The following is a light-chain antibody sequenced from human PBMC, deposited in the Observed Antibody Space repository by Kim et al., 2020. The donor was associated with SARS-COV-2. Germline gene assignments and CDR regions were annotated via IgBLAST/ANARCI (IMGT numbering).Light chain of an antibody. CDR1: QSVSNSY. J-gene: IGKJ2*01. CDR2: DAS. Sequence: LSAGERVTLSCRASQSVSNSYLAWHQQKPGQAPRLLIYDASSRATGIPDRFSGSGSGTDFTLTISRLEPEDFAVYYCQQYGESPYTFGQGTKLEI. CDR3: QQYGESPYT. V-gene: IGKV3-20*01.